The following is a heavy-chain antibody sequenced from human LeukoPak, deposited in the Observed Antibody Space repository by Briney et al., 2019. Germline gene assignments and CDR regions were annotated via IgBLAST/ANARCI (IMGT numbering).Heavy chain of an antibody. CDR2: ISGSGGST. V-gene: IGHV3-23*01. Sequence: GGSLRLSCAASGFTFSSYAMSWIRQAPGKGLEWVSAISGSGGSTYYADSVNGRFTISRDNSKNTLYLQMNSLRAEDTAVYYCAKDYYDSSGQKGSYYFDYRGQGTLVTVSS. J-gene: IGHJ4*02. CDR1: GFTFSSYA. D-gene: IGHD3-22*01. CDR3: AKDYYDSSGQKGSYYFDY.